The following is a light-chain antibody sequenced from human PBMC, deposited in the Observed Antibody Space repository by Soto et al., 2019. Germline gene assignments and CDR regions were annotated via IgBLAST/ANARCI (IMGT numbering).Light chain of an antibody. CDR3: QQYNNWWT. Sequence: EIVMTQSPATLSVSPGERATLSCRASQSVSSNLAWYQQKPGQAPRLLIYGASTRATGIPARFSGSGSGTEFTLKISSLQSEDFAVYYCQQYNNWWTFGQGTKVEIK. V-gene: IGKV3-15*01. CDR2: GAS. CDR1: QSVSSN. J-gene: IGKJ1*01.